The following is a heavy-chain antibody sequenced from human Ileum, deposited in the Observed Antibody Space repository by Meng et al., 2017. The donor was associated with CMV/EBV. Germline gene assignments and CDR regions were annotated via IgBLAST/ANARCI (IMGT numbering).Heavy chain of an antibody. CDR1: GYKFIDYY. V-gene: IGHV1-2*02. CDR3: ARGVGTSWLDP. CDR2: INTRNGDT. J-gene: IGHJ5*02. D-gene: IGHD2-2*01. Sequence: SCRTSGYKFIDYYIHWVRQAPGQGLEWLRWINTRNGDTRYTQNLQGRVTLTRDTSISTAYMDLSGLRSDDTAVYYCARGVGTSWLDPWGQGALVTVSS.